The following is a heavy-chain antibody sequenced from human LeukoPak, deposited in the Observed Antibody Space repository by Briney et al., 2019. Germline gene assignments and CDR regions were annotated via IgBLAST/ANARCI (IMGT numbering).Heavy chain of an antibody. CDR3: ARDCSGRSCSTNYYYYYYLDV. Sequence: GGALRLSCAASGVTFSSYSMNWVRQAPGKGVGWGSSISMSSGYIYYADSVKGRVTISRDNAKNSLYLQIDSLRAEDTAVYYCARDCSGRSCSTNYYYYYYLDVWRKGTTVTVSS. D-gene: IGHD2-15*01. CDR2: ISMSSGYI. V-gene: IGHV3-21*01. J-gene: IGHJ6*03. CDR1: GVTFSSYS.